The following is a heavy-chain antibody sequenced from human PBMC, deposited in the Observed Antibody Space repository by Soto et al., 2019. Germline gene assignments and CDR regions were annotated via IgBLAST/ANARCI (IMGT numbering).Heavy chain of an antibody. CDR2: INPSGGST. D-gene: IGHD2-15*01. Sequence: GASVKVSCKASGYTFTSYYMHWVRQAPGQGLEWMGIINPSGGSTSYAQKFQGRVTMTRDTSTSTVYMELSSLRAEDTAVYYCARLRSYFFIVPRHLYGMDVWGQGTTVTLSS. CDR3: ARLRSYFFIVPRHLYGMDV. CDR1: GYTFTSYY. V-gene: IGHV1-46*01. J-gene: IGHJ6*02.